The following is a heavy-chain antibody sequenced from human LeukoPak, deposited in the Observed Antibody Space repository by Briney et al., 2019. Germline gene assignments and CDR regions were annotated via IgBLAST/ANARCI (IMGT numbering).Heavy chain of an antibody. Sequence: PGGSLRLSCAASGFTFSSYEMNWVRQAPGKGLEWVSFIYSGGITYYTDSVEGRFIISRDHSKNTLYLQMNTLRAEDTAVYYCARETGSSYAYYFDYWGQGTLVTVSS. CDR2: IYSGGIT. J-gene: IGHJ4*02. CDR3: ARETGSSYAYYFDY. CDR1: GFTFSSYE. V-gene: IGHV3-66*01. D-gene: IGHD3-16*01.